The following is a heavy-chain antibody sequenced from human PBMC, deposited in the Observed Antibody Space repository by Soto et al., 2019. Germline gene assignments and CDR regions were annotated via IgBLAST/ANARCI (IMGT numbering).Heavy chain of an antibody. Sequence: QVQLVESGGGVVQPGRSLRLSCAASGFTFSSYAMHWVRQAPGKGLEWVAVISYDGSNKYYADSVKGRFTISRDNSKNTLYLEMNSLRAADAAVYYCARGPPYQLLLFVTFDPWGQGTLVTVSS. CDR1: GFTFSSYA. CDR2: ISYDGSNK. J-gene: IGHJ5*02. CDR3: ARGPPYQLLLFVTFDP. D-gene: IGHD2-2*01. V-gene: IGHV3-30-3*01.